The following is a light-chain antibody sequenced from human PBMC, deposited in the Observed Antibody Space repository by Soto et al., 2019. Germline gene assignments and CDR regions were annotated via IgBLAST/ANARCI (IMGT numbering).Light chain of an antibody. V-gene: IGKV3-11*01. CDR3: QQRSNSFLT. Sequence: EILFAQSPGTLSLSPGERATLSCRASQSVSGYIGWYQQRPGQPPRILIYDASNRDTGIPARFSGSGSGTDFTLPLSRLEPEDFEVYYCQQRSNSFLTFGGGTKVDIK. J-gene: IGKJ4*01. CDR1: QSVSGY. CDR2: DAS.